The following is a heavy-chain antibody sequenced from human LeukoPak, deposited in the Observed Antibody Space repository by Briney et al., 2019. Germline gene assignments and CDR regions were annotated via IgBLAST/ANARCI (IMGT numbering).Heavy chain of an antibody. Sequence: SETLSLTCTVSGGSISSFYWSWIRQPPGKGLEWIGYIYYSGSTNYNPSLKSRVTISVDTSKNQFSLKLSSVTAADTAVYYCARHVLLWFGESNYFDYWGQGTLVTVSS. J-gene: IGHJ4*02. D-gene: IGHD3-10*01. CDR2: IYYSGST. V-gene: IGHV4-59*01. CDR1: GGSISSFY. CDR3: ARHVLLWFGESNYFDY.